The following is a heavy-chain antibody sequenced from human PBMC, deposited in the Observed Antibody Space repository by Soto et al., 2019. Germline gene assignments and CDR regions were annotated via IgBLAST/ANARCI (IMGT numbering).Heavy chain of an antibody. V-gene: IGHV1-69*01. J-gene: IGHJ6*02. CDR2: IIPIIGTA. Sequence: QVQLVQSGAEVKKPGSSVKVSCKASGGTFCSYAISWVRQAPGQGLEWMGGIIPIIGTANYAQKFQGRVTITADESTSTAYMELRSMRSKDPAMYYCASGEVVEAVTAENGMDVWGQGTTVTVSS. CDR3: ASGEVVEAVTAENGMDV. D-gene: IGHD4-17*01. CDR1: GGTFCSYA.